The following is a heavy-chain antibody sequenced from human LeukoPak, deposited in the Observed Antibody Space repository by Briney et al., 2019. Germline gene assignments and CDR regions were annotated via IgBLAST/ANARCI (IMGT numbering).Heavy chain of an antibody. CDR1: GFIVGSNY. V-gene: IGHV3-66*01. Sequence: PGGSLRLSCAASGFIVGSNYMSWVRQAPGKGLEWVSIIYYDGTTDYADSVKGRFTISRDNSRNTLYLQMNSLRAEDTAVYYCAQSFDNWGQGTLVTVSS. J-gene: IGHJ4*02. CDR2: IYYDGTT. CDR3: AQSFDN.